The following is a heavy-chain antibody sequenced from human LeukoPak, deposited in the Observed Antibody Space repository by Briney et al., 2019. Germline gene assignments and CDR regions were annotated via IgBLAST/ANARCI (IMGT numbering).Heavy chain of an antibody. CDR1: GFTFSAYS. CDR2: ISSGSRYI. J-gene: IGHJ5*02. D-gene: IGHD6-25*01. V-gene: IGHV3-21*04. CDR3: VRESETSGWFDH. Sequence: PGGSLRLSCAASGFTFSAYSMNWVRQAPGKGLEWVSSISSGSRYIYYADSVKGRFTISRDNSKNSLSLQMSSLRSEDTALYFCVRESETSGWFDHWGQGTLVTVSS.